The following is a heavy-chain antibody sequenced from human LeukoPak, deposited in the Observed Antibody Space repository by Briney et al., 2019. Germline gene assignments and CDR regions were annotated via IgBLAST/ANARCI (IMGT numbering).Heavy chain of an antibody. V-gene: IGHV3-74*01. CDR2: IKSDGRT. D-gene: IGHD3-22*01. J-gene: IGHJ1*01. Sequence: GGSLRLSCAASGFTLSSYWMHWVRQAPGKGLVWVSRIKSDGRTNYADSVKGRFTISRDNAKNTVSLQMNSLRAEDTGVYCCARAPSEIGGYYPEYFRHWGRGTLVIVSS. CDR1: GFTLSSYW. CDR3: ARAPSEIGGYYPEYFRH.